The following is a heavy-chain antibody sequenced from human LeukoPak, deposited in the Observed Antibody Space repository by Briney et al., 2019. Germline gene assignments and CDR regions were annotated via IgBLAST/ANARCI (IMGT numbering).Heavy chain of an antibody. J-gene: IGHJ3*02. V-gene: IGHV4-61*02. D-gene: IGHD3-22*01. Sequence: PSETLSLTCTVSAGSINSGDYYWSWIRQPAGTGLEWLGRIYSPGTNYNYNPSVKSRVTISIDTSKNQFSLKLTSVTAADTAVYYCARGIGTSYDSSRDAFDIWGQGTMVTVSS. CDR1: AGSINSGDYY. CDR2: IYSPGTN. CDR3: ARGIGTSYDSSRDAFDI.